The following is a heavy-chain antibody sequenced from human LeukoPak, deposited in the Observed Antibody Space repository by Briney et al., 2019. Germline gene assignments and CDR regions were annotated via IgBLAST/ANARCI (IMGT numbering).Heavy chain of an antibody. J-gene: IGHJ4*02. CDR1: GFTLGTFP. CDR2: ISSSGAIT. D-gene: IGHD1-26*01. V-gene: IGHV3-23*01. Sequence: GGSLRLSCAASGFTLGTFPMSWVRQTPGKGLEWVSVISSSGAITYYADSVRGRFTISRDNSKNTLDLQMNSLRVEDTAVYYCAKERLVGVKGIDYWGQGTLVTVSS. CDR3: AKERLVGVKGIDY.